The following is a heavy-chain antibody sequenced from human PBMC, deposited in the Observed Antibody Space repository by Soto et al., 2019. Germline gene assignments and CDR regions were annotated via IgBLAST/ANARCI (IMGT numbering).Heavy chain of an antibody. D-gene: IGHD2-15*01. CDR1: GGAFSSYA. J-gene: IGHJ4*02. Sequence: SVKVSCKASGGAFSSYAISWVRQAPGQGLEWMGGIIPIFGTANYAQKFQGRVTITADESTSTAYMELSSLRSEDTAVYYCARGYCSGGSCYHRGHFDYWGQGTLVTVSS. V-gene: IGHV1-69*13. CDR3: ARGYCSGGSCYHRGHFDY. CDR2: IIPIFGTA.